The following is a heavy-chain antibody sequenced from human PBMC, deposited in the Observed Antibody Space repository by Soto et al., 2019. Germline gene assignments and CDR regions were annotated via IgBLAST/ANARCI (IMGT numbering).Heavy chain of an antibody. CDR2: IYYSGST. V-gene: IGHV4-39*01. CDR1: GGSISSSSYY. J-gene: IGHJ5*02. Sequence: PSLTCTVSGGSISSSSYYWGWIRQPPGKGLEWIGSIYYSGSTYSNPSLKSRVTISVDTSKNQFSLKLTSATAADTAIYYCARLSHPYWFDPWGQGTLVTVSS. CDR3: ARLSHPYWFDP.